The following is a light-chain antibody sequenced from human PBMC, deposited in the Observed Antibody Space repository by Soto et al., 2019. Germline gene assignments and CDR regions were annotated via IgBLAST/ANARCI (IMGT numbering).Light chain of an antibody. Sequence: QSVLTQPPSASGTPGQRVTISCSGSRAHIGSNNVYWYQQLPGTAPKLLIYSNDKRPSGVPDRFSCSKSGTSASLAITGLQSEDEADYYCAAWDDSLNGVYVFGPGAKGTVL. CDR2: SND. V-gene: IGLV1-44*01. J-gene: IGLJ1*01. CDR1: RAHIGSNN. CDR3: AAWDDSLNGVYV.